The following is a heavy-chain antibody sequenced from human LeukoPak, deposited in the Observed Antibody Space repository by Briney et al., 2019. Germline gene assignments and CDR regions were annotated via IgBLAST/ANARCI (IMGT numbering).Heavy chain of an antibody. D-gene: IGHD4-4*01. CDR2: ISSSSSYI. CDR1: GFTFSSYS. CDR3: AREPYSNYEPPDYHYGMDV. J-gene: IGHJ6*02. Sequence: PGGSLRLSCAASGFTFSSYSMNWVRQAPGKGLEWVSSISSSSSYIYYADSVKGRFTISRDNAKNSLYLQMNSLRAEDTAVYYCAREPYSNYEPPDYHYGMDVWGQGTTVTVSS. V-gene: IGHV3-21*01.